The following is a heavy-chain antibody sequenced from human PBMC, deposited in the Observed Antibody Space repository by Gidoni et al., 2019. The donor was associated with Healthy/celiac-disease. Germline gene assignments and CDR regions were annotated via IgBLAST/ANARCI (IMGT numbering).Heavy chain of an antibody. V-gene: IGHV3-23*01. Sequence: EVQLLESGGGLVQPGGSLRLSCAASGFTFSSYAMSWVRPAPGKGLEWVSAISGSGGSTYYADSVKGRFTISRDNSKNTLYLQMNSLRAEDTAVYYCAKAVGYCSGGSCYPTDYYYYGMDVWGQGTTVTVSS. CDR2: ISGSGGST. J-gene: IGHJ6*02. D-gene: IGHD2-15*01. CDR3: AKAVGYCSGGSCYPTDYYYYGMDV. CDR1: GFTFSSYA.